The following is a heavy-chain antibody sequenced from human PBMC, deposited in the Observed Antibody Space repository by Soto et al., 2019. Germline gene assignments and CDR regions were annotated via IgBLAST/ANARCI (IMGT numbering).Heavy chain of an antibody. Sequence: SETLSLTCTVSGGSISSYYWSWIRQPPGKGLEWIGYIYYSGSTNYNPSLKSRVTISVDTSKNQFSLKLSSVTAADTAVYYCARRKTRGYSGYAYDAFDIWGQGTMVTVSS. CDR1: GGSISSYY. J-gene: IGHJ3*02. CDR3: ARRKTRGYSGYAYDAFDI. D-gene: IGHD5-12*01. V-gene: IGHV4-59*01. CDR2: IYYSGST.